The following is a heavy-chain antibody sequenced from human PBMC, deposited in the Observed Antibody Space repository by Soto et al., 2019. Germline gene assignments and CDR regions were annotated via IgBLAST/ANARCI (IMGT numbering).Heavy chain of an antibody. CDR2: INPNTGDT. D-gene: IGHD3-22*01. J-gene: IGHJ4*02. Sequence: QVQLVQSGAEVKKPGASVKVSCKASGYTFTGYYMHGVRQAPGQGLEWMGWINPNTGDTKYAQKCQGWVTMTRDTSISTAYMELSRLRSDDTAVYYCARGAYYYDNTDYPVDYWGQGTLVTVSS. V-gene: IGHV1-2*04. CDR1: GYTFTGYY. CDR3: ARGAYYYDNTDYPVDY.